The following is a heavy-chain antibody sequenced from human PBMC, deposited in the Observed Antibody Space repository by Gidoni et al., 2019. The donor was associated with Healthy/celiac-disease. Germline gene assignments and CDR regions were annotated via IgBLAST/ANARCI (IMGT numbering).Heavy chain of an antibody. D-gene: IGHD1-7*01. Sequence: EVQLLESGGGLVQPGGSLRLSCAASGFTFSSYAMRWVRQAPGKGLEWVSAISGSGGSTYYADSVKGRFTISRDNSKNTLYLQMNSLRAEDTAVYYCAKGLDSNWNYFGWWDYWGQGTLVTVSS. V-gene: IGHV3-23*01. CDR2: ISGSGGST. CDR3: AKGLDSNWNYFGWWDY. J-gene: IGHJ4*02. CDR1: GFTFSSYA.